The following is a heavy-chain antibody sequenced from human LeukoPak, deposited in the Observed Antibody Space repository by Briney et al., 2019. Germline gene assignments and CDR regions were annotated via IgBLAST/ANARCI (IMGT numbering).Heavy chain of an antibody. CDR3: ARDPSGYFNY. D-gene: IGHD3-22*01. CDR1: GGSVSSGNYY. V-gene: IGHV4-61*01. J-gene: IGHJ4*02. Sequence: SETLSLTCTVSGGSVSSGNYYWSWIRQPPGKGLEWIGYIYNSGSTNYNPSLKSRVTISVDTSKNQFSLKLSSMTAADTAVYYCARDPSGYFNYWGQGTLATISS. CDR2: IYNSGST.